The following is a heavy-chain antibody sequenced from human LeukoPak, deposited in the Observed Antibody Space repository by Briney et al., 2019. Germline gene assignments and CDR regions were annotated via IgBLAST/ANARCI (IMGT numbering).Heavy chain of an antibody. J-gene: IGHJ4*02. CDR1: GYTFTSYG. CDR2: ISAYNGNT. V-gene: IGHV1-18*01. CDR3: ATFYITIFGVAQTPFDY. Sequence: GASVKVSCKASGYTFTSYGISWVRQAPGQGLEWMGWISAYNGNTIYAQKFQGRVTMTEDTSTDTAYMELSSLRSEDTAVYYCATFYITIFGVAQTPFDYWGQGTLVTVSS. D-gene: IGHD3-3*01.